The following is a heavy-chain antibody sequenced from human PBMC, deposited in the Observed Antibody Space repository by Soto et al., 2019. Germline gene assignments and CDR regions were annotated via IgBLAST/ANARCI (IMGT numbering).Heavy chain of an antibody. CDR2: INHSGST. CDR3: ARGIAARTYYYYYYMDV. CDR1: GGSFSGYY. V-gene: IGHV4-34*01. Sequence: SETLSLTCAVYGGSFSGYYWSWIRQLPGKGLEWIGEINHSGSTNYNPSLKSRVTISVDTSKNQFSLKLSSVTAADTAVYYCARGIAARTYYYYYYMDVWGKGTTVTVSS. D-gene: IGHD6-6*01. J-gene: IGHJ6*03.